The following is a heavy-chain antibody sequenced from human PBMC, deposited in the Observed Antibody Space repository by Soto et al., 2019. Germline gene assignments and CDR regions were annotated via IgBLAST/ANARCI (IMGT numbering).Heavy chain of an antibody. CDR3: AKDKHAIFGDV. CDR2: ISNDGART. J-gene: IGHJ6*04. Sequence: EVQLLESGGGLLQRGGSLSLSCAASGFTFSTYAMSWVRQAPGKGLEWVSTISNDGARTYYADSVKGRFTISRDSSKSTVYLQMNSLRADDTAVYYCAKDKHAIFGDVWGKGTTVTVSS. V-gene: IGHV3-23*01. CDR1: GFTFSTYA. D-gene: IGHD3-3*01.